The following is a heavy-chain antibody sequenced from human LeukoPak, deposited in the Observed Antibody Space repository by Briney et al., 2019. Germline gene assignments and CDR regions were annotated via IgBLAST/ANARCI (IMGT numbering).Heavy chain of an antibody. Sequence: SVKVSCKASGGTFSSYAISWVRQAPGQGLEWMGGIIPIFGTANYAQKFQGRVTITADESTSTAYMELSSLRSEDTAVYYCAREGIAVAAPGAYWGQGTLVTVSS. CDR2: IIPIFGTA. V-gene: IGHV1-69*13. CDR1: GGTFSSYA. D-gene: IGHD6-19*01. J-gene: IGHJ4*02. CDR3: AREGIAVAAPGAY.